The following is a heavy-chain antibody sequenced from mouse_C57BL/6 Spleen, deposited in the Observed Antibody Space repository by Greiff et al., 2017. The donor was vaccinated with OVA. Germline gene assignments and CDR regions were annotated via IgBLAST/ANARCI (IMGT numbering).Heavy chain of an antibody. J-gene: IGHJ3*01. Sequence: QVQLQQPGAELVRPGSSVKLSCKASGYTFTSYWMDWVKQRPGQGLEWIGNIYPSDSETHYNQKFKDKATLTVDKSSSTAYMQLSNLTSEDSAVYYCARSYGSRGFAYWGQGTLVTVSA. CDR1: GYTFTSYW. V-gene: IGHV1-61*01. CDR2: IYPSDSET. D-gene: IGHD1-1*01. CDR3: ARSYGSRGFAY.